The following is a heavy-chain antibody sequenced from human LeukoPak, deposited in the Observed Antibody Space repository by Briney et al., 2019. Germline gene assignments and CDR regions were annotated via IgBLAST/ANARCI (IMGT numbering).Heavy chain of an antibody. D-gene: IGHD4-23*01. J-gene: IGHJ4*02. CDR1: GFTFSSYA. Sequence: PGGSLRLSCAASGFTFSSYAMSWVRQAPGKGLEWVSAISGSGGSTYYADSVKGRLTISRDNSKNTLYLQMNSLRAEDTAVYYCAKDVAPRATVDSFDYWGQGTLVTVSS. CDR2: ISGSGGST. V-gene: IGHV3-23*01. CDR3: AKDVAPRATVDSFDY.